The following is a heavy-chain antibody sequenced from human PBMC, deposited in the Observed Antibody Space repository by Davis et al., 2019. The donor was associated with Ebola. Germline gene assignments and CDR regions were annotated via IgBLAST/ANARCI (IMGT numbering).Heavy chain of an antibody. D-gene: IGHD1-26*01. CDR3: ARAYYSGSYSSIDY. Sequence: SVKVSCKASGYTFTSYYMHWVRQAPGQGLEWMGWINPNSGGTNYAQKFQGRVTMTRDTSISTAYMELSRLRSDDTAVYYCARAYYSGSYSSIDYWGQGTLVTVSS. J-gene: IGHJ4*02. CDR1: GYTFTSYY. CDR2: INPNSGGT. V-gene: IGHV1-2*02.